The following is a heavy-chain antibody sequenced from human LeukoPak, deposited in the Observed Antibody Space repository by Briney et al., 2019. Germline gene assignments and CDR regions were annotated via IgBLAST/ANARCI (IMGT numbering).Heavy chain of an antibody. CDR3: ARGLRSVTWERELMSYQFYGMDV. D-gene: IGHD1-7*01. J-gene: IGHJ6*02. CDR1: GESFNDYY. CDR2: ITHSGAT. Sequence: SETLSLTCAVSGESFNDYYWILIRQLPGKGLEWIGEITHSGATNYNPSLKNRVTFSIDTSRRQFSLRLRSLTAADTGVFYCARGLRSVTWERELMSYQFYGMDVWGQGTTVSVSS. V-gene: IGHV4-34*01.